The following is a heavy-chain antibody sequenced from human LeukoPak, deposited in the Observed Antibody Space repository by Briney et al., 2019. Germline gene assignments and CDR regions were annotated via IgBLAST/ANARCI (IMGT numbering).Heavy chain of an antibody. CDR2: IYYSGST. J-gene: IGHJ6*04. CDR1: GGSISSGGYY. CDR3: ARDRNVRPTKYYYGSGTTSGMDV. Sequence: SETLTLTCTVSGGSISSGGYYWSWIRQHPGKGLEWIGYIYYSGSTYYNPPLKSRVTISVDTSKNQFSLKLSSVTAADTAVYYCARDRNVRPTKYYYGSGTTSGMDVWGKGTTVTVSS. V-gene: IGHV4-31*03. D-gene: IGHD3-10*01.